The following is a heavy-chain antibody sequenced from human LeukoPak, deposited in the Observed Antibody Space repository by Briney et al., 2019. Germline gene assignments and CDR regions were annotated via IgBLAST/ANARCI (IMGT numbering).Heavy chain of an antibody. CDR1: GFTFSSYW. Sequence: PGGSLRLSCAASGFTFSSYWMHWVRQAPGKGLVWVSRINRDGSSTSYADSVKGRFTISRDNAKNTLYLQMNSLRAEDTAVYYCARDPTYYYDSSGYIDYWGQGTLVTVSS. CDR2: INRDGSST. D-gene: IGHD3-22*01. J-gene: IGHJ4*02. V-gene: IGHV3-74*01. CDR3: ARDPTYYYDSSGYIDY.